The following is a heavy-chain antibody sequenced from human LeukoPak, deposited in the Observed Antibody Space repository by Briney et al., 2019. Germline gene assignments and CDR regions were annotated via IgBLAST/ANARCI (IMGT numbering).Heavy chain of an antibody. Sequence: SVKVSCKASGGTFSSYAISWVRQAPGQGLECMGGIIPIFGTANYAQKFQGRVTITADESTSTAYMELSSLRSEDTAVYYCARDRHSSSWPNDAFDIWGQGTMVTVSS. J-gene: IGHJ3*02. CDR1: GGTFSSYA. CDR2: IIPIFGTA. V-gene: IGHV1-69*13. CDR3: ARDRHSSSWPNDAFDI. D-gene: IGHD6-13*01.